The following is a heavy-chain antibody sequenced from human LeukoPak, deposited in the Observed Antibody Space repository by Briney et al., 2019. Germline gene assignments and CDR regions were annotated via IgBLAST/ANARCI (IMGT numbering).Heavy chain of an antibody. D-gene: IGHD6-13*01. CDR3: STGSPASGGLFDY. J-gene: IGHJ4*02. CDR2: IKSKADGGTT. V-gene: IGHV3-15*01. Sequence: GGSLRLSCAASGFTFSNAWMNWVRQAPGKGLEWIGRIKSKADGGTTDYAAPVKGRFTISRDDSKNTLYLQLGSLRTGDTAVYYCSTGSPASGGLFDYWGQGTLVTVSS. CDR1: GFTFSNAW.